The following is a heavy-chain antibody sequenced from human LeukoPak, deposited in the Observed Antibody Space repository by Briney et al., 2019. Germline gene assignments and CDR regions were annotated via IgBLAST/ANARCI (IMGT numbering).Heavy chain of an antibody. V-gene: IGHV4-4*07. CDR1: GGSISGYY. J-gene: IGHJ5*02. Sequence: PSETLSLTCTVSGGSISGYYWSWIRQPAGKGLEWIGRIYTSGSTYYNPSLKSRVTISVDRSKNQFSLKLSSVTAADTAVYYCARSPAAIFDWFDPWGQGTLVTVSS. D-gene: IGHD2-2*01. CDR2: IYTSGST. CDR3: ARSPAAIFDWFDP.